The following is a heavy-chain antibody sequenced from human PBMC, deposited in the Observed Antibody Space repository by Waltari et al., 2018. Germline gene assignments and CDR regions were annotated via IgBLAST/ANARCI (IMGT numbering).Heavy chain of an antibody. CDR1: GFTFSSYA. Sequence: EVQLLESGGGLVQPGGSLRLSCAASGFTFSSYAMNWVRQVPGKGLEWVSCTSGSGGGTYYADSVKGRFTISRDNSKNTLYLQMNSLRADDTAVYYCAKGESGAPYDASDIWGQGTLVTVSS. V-gene: IGHV3-23*01. J-gene: IGHJ3*02. CDR2: TSGSGGGT. D-gene: IGHD3-16*01. CDR3: AKGESGAPYDASDI.